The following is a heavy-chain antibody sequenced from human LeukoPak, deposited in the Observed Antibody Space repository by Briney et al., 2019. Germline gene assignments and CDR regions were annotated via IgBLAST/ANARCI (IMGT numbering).Heavy chain of an antibody. J-gene: IGHJ4*02. Sequence: PGRSPRLSCAASGFTFSSYGMHWVRQAPGKGLEWVAVIWYDGSNKYYGDSVKGRFTISRDNSKKTLYLQMNSLRAEDTAVYYCAKVVEGYDYFDYWGQGTLVTVSS. V-gene: IGHV3-33*06. CDR3: AKVVEGYDYFDY. CDR2: IWYDGSNK. CDR1: GFTFSSYG. D-gene: IGHD6-13*01.